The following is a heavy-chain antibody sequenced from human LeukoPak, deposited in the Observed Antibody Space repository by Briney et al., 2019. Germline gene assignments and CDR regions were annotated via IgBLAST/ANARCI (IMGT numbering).Heavy chain of an antibody. D-gene: IGHD2-2*02. CDR2: IRSKAYGGTT. J-gene: IGHJ3*02. Sequence: PGRSLRLSCTASGFTFGDYAMSWVRQAPGKGLEWVGFIRSKAYGGTTEYAASVKGRFTISRDDSKSIAYLQMNSLKTEDTAVYYCTRDRAGYCSSTSCYTGDAFDIWGQGTMVTVSS. V-gene: IGHV3-49*04. CDR1: GFTFGDYA. CDR3: TRDRAGYCSSTSCYTGDAFDI.